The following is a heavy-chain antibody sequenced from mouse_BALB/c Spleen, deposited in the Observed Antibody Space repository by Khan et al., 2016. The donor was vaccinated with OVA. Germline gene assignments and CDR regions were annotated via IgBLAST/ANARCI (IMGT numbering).Heavy chain of an antibody. J-gene: IGHJ4*01. CDR3: AGNWNWDYYAMDY. D-gene: IGHD4-1*01. CDR2: IWSGGST. Sequence: QVQLKQSGPGLVQPSQSLSITCTVSGFSLTSYGVHWVRQSPGKGLEWLGVIWSGGSTDYNAAFISRLSISKDNSKSQVFFKMNSLQANDTAIYYWAGNWNWDYYAMDYWGQGTSVTVSS. CDR1: GFSLTSYG. V-gene: IGHV2-2*02.